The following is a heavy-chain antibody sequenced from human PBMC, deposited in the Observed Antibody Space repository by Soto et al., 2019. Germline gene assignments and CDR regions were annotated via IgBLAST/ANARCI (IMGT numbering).Heavy chain of an antibody. Sequence: GASVKVSCTASGYTFTNYAIHWVRQAPGQRLEWMGWINTGNGDTKYSQKFQGRVTITRDTSASTAYMELSSLRSEDTAVYYCARSSGWPFYFFDYWGQGTLVTVS. D-gene: IGHD6-19*01. CDR3: ARSSGWPFYFFDY. V-gene: IGHV1-3*04. J-gene: IGHJ4*02. CDR2: INTGNGDT. CDR1: GYTFTNYA.